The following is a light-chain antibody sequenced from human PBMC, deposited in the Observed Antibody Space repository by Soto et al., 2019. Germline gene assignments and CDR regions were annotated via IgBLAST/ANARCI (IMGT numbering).Light chain of an antibody. CDR3: QQYNTYSRT. V-gene: IGKV1-5*03. Sequence: DIQMTQSPSTLSASVGDRVTITCRASQSISSWLAWYRQKQGEAPKLLIYEGYTLERRVPSRFIGSGSWTEFTLPIISLQPDDFATFDCQQYNTYSRTFGQGTKVEVK. CDR2: EGY. CDR1: QSISSW. J-gene: IGKJ1*01.